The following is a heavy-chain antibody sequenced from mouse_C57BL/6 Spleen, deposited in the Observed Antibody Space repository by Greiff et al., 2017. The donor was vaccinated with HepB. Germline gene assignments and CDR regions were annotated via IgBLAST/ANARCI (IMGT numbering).Heavy chain of an antibody. J-gene: IGHJ4*01. Sequence: EVQVVESGGDLVKPGGSLKLSCAASGFTFSSYGMSWVRQTPDKRLEWVATISSGGSYTYYPDSVKGRFTISRDNAKNTLYLQMSSLKSEDTAMYYCAREAYEYDGGPYAMDYWGQGTSVTVSS. CDR2: ISSGGSYT. D-gene: IGHD2-4*01. V-gene: IGHV5-6*01. CDR1: GFTFSSYG. CDR3: AREAYEYDGGPYAMDY.